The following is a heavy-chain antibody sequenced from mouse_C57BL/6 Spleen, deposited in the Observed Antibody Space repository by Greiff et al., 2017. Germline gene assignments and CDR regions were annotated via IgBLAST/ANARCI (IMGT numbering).Heavy chain of an antibody. CDR3: ARPDGYYPFAY. J-gene: IGHJ3*01. CDR1: GYTFTSYW. CDR2: IQPNSGST. V-gene: IGHV1-64*01. D-gene: IGHD2-3*01. Sequence: QVQLQQPGAELVKPGASVKLSCKASGYTFTSYWMHWVKQRPGQGLEWIGMIQPNSGSTNYNENFKSKATRTVDKSSSTANMQLSSLRSEDSAVYYCARPDGYYPFAYWGQGTLVTVSA.